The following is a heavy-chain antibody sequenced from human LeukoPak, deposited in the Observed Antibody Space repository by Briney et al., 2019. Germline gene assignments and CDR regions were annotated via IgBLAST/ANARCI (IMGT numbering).Heavy chain of an antibody. CDR1: GYTLTESS. V-gene: IGHV1-24*01. CDR3: ATDPVSSATTFDY. J-gene: IGHJ4*02. D-gene: IGHD1-1*01. Sequence: ASVKVSCKVSGYTLTESSMHWVRQAPGKGLEWMGGFDPEDGETIHAQKFQGRVTMTEDTSTDTAYMELSSLRSEDTAVYYCATDPVSSATTFDYWGQGTLVTVSS. CDR2: FDPEDGET.